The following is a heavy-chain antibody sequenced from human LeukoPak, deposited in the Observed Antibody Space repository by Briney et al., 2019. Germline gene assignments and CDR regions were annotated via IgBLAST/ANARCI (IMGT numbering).Heavy chain of an antibody. CDR2: IYTSGST. D-gene: IGHD3-10*01. CDR1: GGSINSFY. Sequence: SETLSLTCTVSGGSINSFYWTWIRQPAGKGLEWIGRIYTSGSTNYNPSLKRRVTMSVDTSKNQFSLKLSSVTAADTAVYYCARDGALGSYHYYYMDVWGKGTTVTVSS. V-gene: IGHV4-4*07. CDR3: ARDGALGSYHYYYMDV. J-gene: IGHJ6*03.